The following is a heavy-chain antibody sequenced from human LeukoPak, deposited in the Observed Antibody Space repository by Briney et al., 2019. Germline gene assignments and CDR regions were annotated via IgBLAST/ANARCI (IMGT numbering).Heavy chain of an antibody. J-gene: IGHJ4*02. CDR1: GFTFSNYW. V-gene: IGHV3-7*01. CDR3: ARDKVTY. Sequence: GGSLRLSCAASGFTFSNYWMSWVRQTPGKGLEWVAHINKDGSEKYYVDSVKGRFTISRDNAKNSLYPQMNSLRVEDTAVYYCARDKVTYWGQGTLVTVSS. CDR2: INKDGSEK.